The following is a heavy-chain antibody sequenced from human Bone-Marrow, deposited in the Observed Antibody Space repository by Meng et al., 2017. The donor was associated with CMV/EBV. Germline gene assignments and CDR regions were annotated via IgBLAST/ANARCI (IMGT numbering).Heavy chain of an antibody. V-gene: IGHV4-4*07. J-gene: IGHJ6*02. Sequence: SETLSLTCTVSGGSISSYYWSWIRQPAGKGLEWIGRIYTSGSTNYNPSLKSRVTMSVDTSKNQFSLKLSSVTAADTAVYYCARDTASSGWYVDDYYYGMDVWGQGTTVTVSS. CDR3: ARDTASSGWYVDDYYYGMDV. CDR2: IYTSGST. D-gene: IGHD6-19*01. CDR1: GGSISSYY.